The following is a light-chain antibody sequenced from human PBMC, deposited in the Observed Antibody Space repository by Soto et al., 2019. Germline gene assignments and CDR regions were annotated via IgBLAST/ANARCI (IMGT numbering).Light chain of an antibody. Sequence: DIQMTQSPSTLSASLGDRFTIARRSSQSISSFLTWYQQKAGKAPKLLIYAASSLQSGVPSRFSGSGSGTDFTLTISSLQPEDFASYYCQQSFSTPPTFGQGTKVDIK. CDR1: QSISSF. J-gene: IGKJ1*01. CDR2: AAS. CDR3: QQSFSTPPT. V-gene: IGKV1-39*01.